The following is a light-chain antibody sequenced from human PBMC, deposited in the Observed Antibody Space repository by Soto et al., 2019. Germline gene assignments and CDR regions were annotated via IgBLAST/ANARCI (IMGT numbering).Light chain of an antibody. CDR1: SSNIGAGYD. CDR3: QSYDVSMSGYV. CDR2: GNS. J-gene: IGLJ1*01. Sequence: VLTQQPSVSGAPGRTVTISCTGSSSNIGAGYDVDWYQQLPGTAPKLLIYGNSNRPSGDPDRFSGSKSGTSASLAITGHLAEDEADYYCQSYDVSMSGYVFGTGTKVTVL. V-gene: IGLV1-40*01.